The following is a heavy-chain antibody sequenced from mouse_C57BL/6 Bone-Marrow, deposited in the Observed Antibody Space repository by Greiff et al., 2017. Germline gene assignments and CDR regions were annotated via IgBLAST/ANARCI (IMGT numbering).Heavy chain of an antibody. J-gene: IGHJ4*01. Sequence: VQLQQPGAELVKPGASVKLSCKASGYTFTSYWMHWVKQRPGQGLEWIGMIHPNSGSTNYNEKFKSKATLTVDKSSSTAYMQLSSLTSEDSAVSYCAAAYYSNYEAMDYWGQGTSVTVSS. V-gene: IGHV1-64*01. CDR3: AAAYYSNYEAMDY. CDR1: GYTFTSYW. D-gene: IGHD2-5*01. CDR2: IHPNSGST.